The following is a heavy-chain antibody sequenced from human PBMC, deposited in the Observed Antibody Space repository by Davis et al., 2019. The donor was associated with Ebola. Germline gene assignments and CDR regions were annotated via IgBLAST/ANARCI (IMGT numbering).Heavy chain of an antibody. CDR1: GYTFTSYA. V-gene: IGHV1-3*01. J-gene: IGHJ6*02. CDR2: INAGNGNT. CDR3: ASVGGYPTEGDYGDFEHAYYYGMDV. Sequence: AASVKVSCKASGYTFTSYAMHWVRQAPGQRLEWMGWINAGNGNTKYSQKFQGRVTITRDTSASTAYMELSSLRSEDTAVYYCASVGGYPTEGDYGDFEHAYYYGMDVWGQGTTVTVSS. D-gene: IGHD4-17*01.